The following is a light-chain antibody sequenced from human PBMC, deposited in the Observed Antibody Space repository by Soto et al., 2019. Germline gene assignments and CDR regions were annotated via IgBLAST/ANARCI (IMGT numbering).Light chain of an antibody. V-gene: IGKV1-5*03. CDR3: QHYNSYSEA. CDR1: QTISSW. CDR2: KAS. Sequence: DIQMTQSPSTLSGSVGDRVTITCRASQTISSWFAWYQQKPGKAPKLLIYKASNLKSGVPSRFSGSGSGTEFTLNISSLQPDDFATYYCQHYNSYSEAFGQGTKVELK. J-gene: IGKJ1*01.